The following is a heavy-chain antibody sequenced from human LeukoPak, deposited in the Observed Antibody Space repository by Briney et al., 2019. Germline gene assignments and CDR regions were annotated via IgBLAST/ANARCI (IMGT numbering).Heavy chain of an antibody. CDR1: GGSISSYY. CDR3: ARDRGYCNGGSCYGWFDP. J-gene: IGHJ5*02. Sequence: PSETLSLTCTVSGGSISSYYWNWIRQPAGKGLEWIGRIYSSGNTNYNASLKRRVTMSVDTSKNQFSLKLTSLTAADTAVYYCARDRGYCNGGSCYGWFDPWGQGTLVTVSS. D-gene: IGHD2-15*01. V-gene: IGHV4-4*07. CDR2: IYSSGNT.